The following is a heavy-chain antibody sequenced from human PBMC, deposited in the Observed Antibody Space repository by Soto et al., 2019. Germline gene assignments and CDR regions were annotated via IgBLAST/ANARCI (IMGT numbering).Heavy chain of an antibody. D-gene: IGHD6-13*01. V-gene: IGHV4-59*01. CDR1: GGSISSYY. CDR3: ARTLIEQQLVASQPFDI. CDR2: IYYSGST. Sequence: QVQLQESGPGLVKPSETLSLTCTVSGGSISSYYWSWIRQPPGKGLEWIGYIYYSGSTNYNPSLKSRVPISVDTSKNQFSLKLSSVTAADTAVYYCARTLIEQQLVASQPFDIWGQGTMVTVSS. J-gene: IGHJ3*02.